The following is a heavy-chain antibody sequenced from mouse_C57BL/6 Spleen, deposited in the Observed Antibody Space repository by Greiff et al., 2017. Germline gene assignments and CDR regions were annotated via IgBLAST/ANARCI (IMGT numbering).Heavy chain of an antibody. CDR3: ASREFITTDYYAMDY. CDR2: IYPRSGNT. CDR1: GYTFTSYG. V-gene: IGHV1-81*01. Sequence: QVQLQQSGAELARPGASVKLSCKASGYTFTSYGISWVKQRTGQGLEWIGEIYPRSGNTYYNEKFKGKATLTADKSSSTAYMELRSLTSEDSAVYFCASREFITTDYYAMDYWGQGTSVTVSS. D-gene: IGHD1-1*01. J-gene: IGHJ4*01.